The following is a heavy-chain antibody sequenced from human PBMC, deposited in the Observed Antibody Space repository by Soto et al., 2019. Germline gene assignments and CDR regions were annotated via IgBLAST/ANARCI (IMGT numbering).Heavy chain of an antibody. CDR2: INHSGRT. D-gene: IGHD6-13*01. CDR3: ERGGYFDS. V-gene: IGHV4-34*01. CDR1: GGSFSGYF. J-gene: IGHJ4*02. Sequence: XETLSLTCVVYGGSFSGYFWSWIRQSPGRGLEWIGEINHSGRTNYNPSLKSRVSISVDTSNNQFSLKMSSVTAADTAVYYCERGGYFDSWGQGTLVT.